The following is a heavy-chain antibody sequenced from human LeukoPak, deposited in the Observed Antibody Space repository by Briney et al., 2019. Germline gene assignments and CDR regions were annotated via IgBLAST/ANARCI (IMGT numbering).Heavy chain of an antibody. J-gene: IGHJ6*02. V-gene: IGHV1-46*01. D-gene: IGHD6-13*01. CDR3: ARGKQKLYNYYYYGMDV. CDR2: INPSGGST. Sequence: GASVKVSCKASGYTFTSYYMHWVRQAPGQGLEWMGIINPSGGSTSYAQKFQGRVTMTRDTSTSTVYMELTSLRSEDTAVYYFARGKQKLYNYYYYGMDVWGQGTTVTVPS. CDR1: GYTFTSYY.